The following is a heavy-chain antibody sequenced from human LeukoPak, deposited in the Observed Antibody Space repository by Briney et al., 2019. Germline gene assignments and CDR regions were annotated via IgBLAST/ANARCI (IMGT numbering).Heavy chain of an antibody. J-gene: IGHJ4*02. Sequence: ASVKVSCKASGYTFTSHYMHWVRHAPGQGLEWMGIITPSGDTTTYTQKLQGRVTITSDMFTGTVYMELRSLTSEDTAVYYCARDVEKGYNYFDLWGQGTPVVVSS. CDR2: ITPSGDTT. V-gene: IGHV1-46*01. CDR1: GYTFTSHY. CDR3: ARDVEKGYNYFDL. D-gene: IGHD5-24*01.